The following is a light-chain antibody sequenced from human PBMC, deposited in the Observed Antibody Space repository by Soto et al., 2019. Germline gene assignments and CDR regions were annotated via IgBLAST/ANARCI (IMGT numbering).Light chain of an antibody. Sequence: DIQMPQSPSTLSASVGDSVTITCRASQSISSWLAWYQKKPGTAPKVLIYHASNLQSGVPSRFSGSGSGTEFTLTISSLQPDDCALDYGQQYGSSPPTFGQGTKVDIK. J-gene: IGKJ1*01. CDR1: QSISSW. CDR3: QQYGSSPPT. V-gene: IGKV1-5*01. CDR2: HAS.